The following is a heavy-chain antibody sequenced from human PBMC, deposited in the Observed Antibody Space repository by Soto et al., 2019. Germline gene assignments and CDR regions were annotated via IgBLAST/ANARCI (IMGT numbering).Heavy chain of an antibody. J-gene: IGHJ6*02. V-gene: IGHV1-24*01. D-gene: IGHD3-16*01. CDR2: FDPEDGET. CDR3: ATEMSPIGIMIRYGMDV. Sequence: QVQLVQSGAEVKKPGASVKVSCKVSGYTLTELSMHWVRQAPGKGLEWMGGFDPEDGETIYAQKFQGRVTMTEETSTDTAYMELSSLRSEDTAVYYCATEMSPIGIMIRYGMDVWGQGTTVTVSS. CDR1: GYTLTELS.